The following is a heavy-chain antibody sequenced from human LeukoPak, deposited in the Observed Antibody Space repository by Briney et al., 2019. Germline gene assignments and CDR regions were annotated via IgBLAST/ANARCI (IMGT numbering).Heavy chain of an antibody. V-gene: IGHV3-30-3*01. J-gene: IGHJ4*02. D-gene: IGHD2-2*01. CDR3: ARSMKKYQLLFNPGDY. CDR1: GFTFSSYA. Sequence: GGSLRLSCAASGFTFSSYAMHWVRQAPGKGLEWVAVISYDGSNKYYADSVKGRFTISRDNSKNTLYLQMNSLRAEDTAVYYCARSMKKYQLLFNPGDYWGQGTLVTVSS. CDR2: ISYDGSNK.